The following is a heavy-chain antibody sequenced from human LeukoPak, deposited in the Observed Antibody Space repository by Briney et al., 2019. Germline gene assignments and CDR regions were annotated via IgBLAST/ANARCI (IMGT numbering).Heavy chain of an antibody. CDR1: GYTFTGYY. CDR2: INPNSGGT. CDR3: AREGEGYCSSTSCRLYGMDV. J-gene: IGHJ4*02. V-gene: IGHV1-2*04. D-gene: IGHD2-2*01. Sequence: GASVKVSCKASGYTFTGYYMHWVRQAPGQGLEWMGWINPNSGGTNYAQKFQGWVTMTRDTSISTAYMELSRLRSDDTAVYYCAREGEGYCSSTSCRLYGMDVWGQGTLVTVSS.